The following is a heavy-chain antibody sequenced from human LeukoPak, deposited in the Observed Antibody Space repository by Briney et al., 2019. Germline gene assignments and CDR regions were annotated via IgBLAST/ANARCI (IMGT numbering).Heavy chain of an antibody. Sequence: SETLSLTCTVSGXSISSYYWSWIRQPPGKGLEWIGYIYYSGSTNYNPSLKSRVTISVDTSKNQFSLKLSSVTAADTAVYYCARVSKEQWLVREFGGYYYYGMDVWGQGTTVTVSS. CDR3: ARVSKEQWLVREFGGYYYYGMDV. J-gene: IGHJ6*02. CDR1: GXSISSYY. V-gene: IGHV4-59*08. D-gene: IGHD6-19*01. CDR2: IYYSGST.